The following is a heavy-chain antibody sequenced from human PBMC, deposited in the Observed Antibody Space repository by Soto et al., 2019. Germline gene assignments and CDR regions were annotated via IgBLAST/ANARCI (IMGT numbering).Heavy chain of an antibody. Sequence: QVQLQQWGAGLLKPSETLSLTCAVYGGSFSGYYWSWIRQPPGKGLEWIGEINHSGSTNYNPSLKSRVTVSVDTSKNQFSLKLSSVTAADTAVYYCARGRDDYGDSGWWKWFDPWGQGTLVTVSS. CDR1: GGSFSGYY. V-gene: IGHV4-34*01. CDR2: INHSGST. D-gene: IGHD4-17*01. J-gene: IGHJ5*02. CDR3: ARGRDDYGDSGWWKWFDP.